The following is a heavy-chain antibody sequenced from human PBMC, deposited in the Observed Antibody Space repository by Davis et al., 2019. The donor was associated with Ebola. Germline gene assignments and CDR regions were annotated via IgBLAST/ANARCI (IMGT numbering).Heavy chain of an antibody. CDR2: ISSSGSAI. D-gene: IGHD6-13*01. V-gene: IGHV3-11*04. CDR1: GFTFSDYY. Sequence: GGSLRLSCAASGFTFSDYYMSWIRQAPGKGLEWVSYISSSGSAIHNADSVKGRFTISRDNAKNSLYLQMNSLRAEDTAVYYCARDSRGYYYYYYGMDVWGQGTTVTVSS. CDR3: ARDSRGYYYYYYGMDV. J-gene: IGHJ6*02.